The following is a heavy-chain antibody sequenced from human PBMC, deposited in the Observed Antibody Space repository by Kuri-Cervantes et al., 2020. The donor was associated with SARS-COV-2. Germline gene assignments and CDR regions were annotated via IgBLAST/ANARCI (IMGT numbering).Heavy chain of an antibody. CDR3: TSRVN. CDR2: IRSKANSYAT. CDR1: GFTFSGSA. Sequence: ETLSLTCAASGFTFSGSAMHWVRQASGKGLEWVGRIRSKANSYATAYAASVKGRFTISRGDSKNTAYLQMNSLKTEDTAVYYCTSRVNWGQGTLVTVSS. V-gene: IGHV3-73*01. D-gene: IGHD3-10*01. J-gene: IGHJ4*02.